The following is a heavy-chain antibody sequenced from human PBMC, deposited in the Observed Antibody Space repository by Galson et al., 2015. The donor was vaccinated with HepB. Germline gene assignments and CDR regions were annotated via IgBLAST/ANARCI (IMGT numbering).Heavy chain of an antibody. CDR3: ARLLLYSSSPTFDP. CDR2: ISYDGSNK. D-gene: IGHD6-13*01. Sequence: SLRLSCAASGFTFSSYAMHWVRQAPGKGLEWVAVISYDGSNKYYADSVKGRFTISRDNSKNSLYLQMNSLRAEDTAVYYCARLLLYSSSPTFDPWGQGTLVTVSS. CDR1: GFTFSSYA. J-gene: IGHJ5*02. V-gene: IGHV3-30*04.